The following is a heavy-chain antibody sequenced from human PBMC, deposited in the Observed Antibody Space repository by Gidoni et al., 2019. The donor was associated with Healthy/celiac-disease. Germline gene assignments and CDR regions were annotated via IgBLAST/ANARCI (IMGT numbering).Heavy chain of an antibody. CDR3: AKGRGYTVTTTFDY. D-gene: IGHD4-4*01. Sequence: QLQLVQSGAEVKKPGSSVTVSSKASGGSFSSHAIIWVRQAPGLGLEWMGEIIPIFGTANYAQKFQGRVTITADESTSTAYMELSSLRSEDTAVYYGAKGRGYTVTTTFDYWGQGTLVTVSS. V-gene: IGHV1-69*01. CDR2: IIPIFGTA. J-gene: IGHJ4*02. CDR1: GGSFSSHA.